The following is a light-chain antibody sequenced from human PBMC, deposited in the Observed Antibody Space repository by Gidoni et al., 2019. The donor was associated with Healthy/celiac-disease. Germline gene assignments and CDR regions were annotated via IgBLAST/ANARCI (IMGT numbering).Light chain of an antibody. CDR3: QQYGSSPRT. V-gene: IGKV3-20*01. CDR1: QCVSSSY. J-gene: IGKJ1*01. Sequence: EIVLSQSPDTLPLSPGERATLSCRASQCVSSSYLAWYQQKPGQAPRLLIYGASRRATGIPDRFSSGGSGTDFTLTISRLEPGDFAVYYCQQYGSSPRTFGQGTKVEIK. CDR2: GAS.